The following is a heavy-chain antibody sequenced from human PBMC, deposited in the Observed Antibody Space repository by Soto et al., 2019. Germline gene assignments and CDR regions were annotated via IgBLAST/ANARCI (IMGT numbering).Heavy chain of an antibody. V-gene: IGHV1-24*01. D-gene: IGHD6-13*01. Sequence: GASVRVSCKVCGYTLTELSMHWVRQAPGKGLEWMGGFDPEDGETIYAQKFEGRVTMTEDTSTDTAYMELSRLRSEDTEVYSCEKTKRAAAGSDPYCFDYWGQGTLVTVSS. CDR1: GYTLTELS. J-gene: IGHJ4*02. CDR2: FDPEDGET. CDR3: EKTKRAAAGSDPYCFDY.